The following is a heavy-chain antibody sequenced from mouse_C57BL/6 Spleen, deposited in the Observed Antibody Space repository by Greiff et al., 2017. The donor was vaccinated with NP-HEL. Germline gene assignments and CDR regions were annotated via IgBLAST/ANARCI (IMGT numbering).Heavy chain of an antibody. CDR3: ARGTVYGSSYDYFDY. CDR2: INPGSGGT. J-gene: IGHJ2*01. CDR1: GYAFTNYL. V-gene: IGHV1-54*01. D-gene: IGHD1-1*01. Sequence: VQLQQSGAELVRPGTSVKVSCKASGYAFTNYLIEWVKQRPGQGLEWIGVINPGSGGTNYNEKFKGKATLTADKSSSTAYMQLSSLTSEDSAVYVCARGTVYGSSYDYFDYWGQGTTLTVSS.